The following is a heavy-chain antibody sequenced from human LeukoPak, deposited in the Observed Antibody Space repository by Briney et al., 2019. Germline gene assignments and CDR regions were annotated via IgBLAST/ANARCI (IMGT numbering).Heavy chain of an antibody. CDR2: INHSGST. CDR1: GGSFSGYY. Sequence: SETLSLTCAVYGGSFSGYYWSWIRQPPGKGLEWIGEINHSGSTNYNPSLKSRVTISVGTSKNQFSLKLSSVTAADTAVYYCARRGYGLFDYWGQGTLVTVSS. CDR3: ARRGYGLFDY. V-gene: IGHV4-34*09. D-gene: IGHD5-18*01. J-gene: IGHJ4*02.